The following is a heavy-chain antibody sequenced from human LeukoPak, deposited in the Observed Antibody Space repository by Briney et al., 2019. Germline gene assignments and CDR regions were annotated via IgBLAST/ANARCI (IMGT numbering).Heavy chain of an antibody. CDR3: ARGRLRFLEWLSSRVSYYYMDV. J-gene: IGHJ6*03. V-gene: IGHV4-34*01. CDR1: GGSFSGYY. CDR2: INHSGST. Sequence: SETLSLTCAVYGGSFSGYYWSWIRQPPGKGLEWIGEINHSGSTNYNPSLKSRVTISVDTSKNQFSLKLSSVTAADTAVYYCARGRLRFLEWLSSRVSYYYMDVWGKGTTVTVSS. D-gene: IGHD3-3*01.